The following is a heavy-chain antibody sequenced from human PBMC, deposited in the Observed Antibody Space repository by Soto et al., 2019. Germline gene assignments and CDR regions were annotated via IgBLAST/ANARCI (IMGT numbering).Heavy chain of an antibody. CDR3: ASGRTVATIFDAFDI. V-gene: IGHV1-8*01. D-gene: IGHD5-12*01. CDR2: MNPNSGNT. CDR1: GYTFTSYD. J-gene: IGHJ3*02. Sequence: GASVKVSCKASGYTFTSYDINWVRQATGQGLEWMGWMNPNSGNTGYAQKFQGRVTMTRNTSISTAYMELSSLRSEDTAVYYCASGRTVATIFDAFDIWGQGTMVTVSS.